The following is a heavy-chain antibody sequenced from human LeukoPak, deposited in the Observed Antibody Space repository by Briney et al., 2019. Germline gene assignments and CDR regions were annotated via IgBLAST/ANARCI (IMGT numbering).Heavy chain of an antibody. CDR2: IKGDGSST. D-gene: IGHD1-26*01. Sequence: GGSLRLSCAASGFTFSGNWMHWVRQAPGKGLVWVSRIKGDGSSTSYADSVKGRFTISRDNAKNTLFLQMNSLRAEDTAVYYCVRDGVGAPPFDYWGQGTLVTVSS. CDR1: GFTFSGNW. CDR3: VRDGVGAPPFDY. V-gene: IGHV3-74*01. J-gene: IGHJ4*02.